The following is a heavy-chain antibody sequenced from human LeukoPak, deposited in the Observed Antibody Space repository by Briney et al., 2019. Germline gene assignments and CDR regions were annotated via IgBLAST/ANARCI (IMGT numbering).Heavy chain of an antibody. V-gene: IGHV3-11*04. Sequence: GGSPRLSCAASGFTFSDYYMSWIRQAPGKGLEWVSHISSSGSTIYYADSMKGRFTISRDNAKNSLYLQMNSLRAEDTAVYYCARALWLGEGFFDYWGQGTLVTVSS. CDR1: GFTFSDYY. CDR2: ISSSGSTI. CDR3: ARALWLGEGFFDY. J-gene: IGHJ4*02. D-gene: IGHD3-10*01.